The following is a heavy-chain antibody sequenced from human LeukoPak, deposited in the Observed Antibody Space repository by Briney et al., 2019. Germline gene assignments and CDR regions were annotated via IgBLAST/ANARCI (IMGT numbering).Heavy chain of an antibody. CDR1: GGSISTYY. CDR3: ARSGGYSSSRSL. CDR2: IYYSGST. Sequence: SETLSPTCTVSGGSISTYYWNWIRQPPGKGLEWIGYIYYSGSTNYNPSLKSRVTISVDTSKNQFSLKLNSVTAADTAVYYCARSGGYSSSRSLWGQGTLVTVSS. D-gene: IGHD6-13*01. V-gene: IGHV4-59*01. J-gene: IGHJ4*02.